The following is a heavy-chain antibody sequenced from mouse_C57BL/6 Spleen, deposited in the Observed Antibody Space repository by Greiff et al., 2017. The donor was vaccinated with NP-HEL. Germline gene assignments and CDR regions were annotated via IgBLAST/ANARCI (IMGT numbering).Heavy chain of an antibody. J-gene: IGHJ4*01. CDR3: ARRYDYDGDAMDY. Sequence: EVQLQESGPELVKPGASVKIPCKASGYTFTDYNMDWVKQSHGKSLEWIGDINPNNGGTIYNQKFKGKATLTVDKSSSTAYMELRSLTSEDTAVYYCARRYDYDGDAMDYWGQGTSVTVSS. D-gene: IGHD2-4*01. CDR2: INPNNGGT. V-gene: IGHV1-18*01. CDR1: GYTFTDYN.